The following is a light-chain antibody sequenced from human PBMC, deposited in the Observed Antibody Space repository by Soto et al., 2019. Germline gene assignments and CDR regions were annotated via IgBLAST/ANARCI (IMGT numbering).Light chain of an antibody. CDR2: AAS. CDR3: QQSYSTPLT. CDR1: QSISRY. J-gene: IGKJ4*01. V-gene: IGKV1-39*01. Sequence: DIQMTQSPSSLSASVGDRVTITCRASQSISRYLNWYQQKPGKAPKLLIYAASSLQSGVPSWFSGGGFGTDFTLTISSLHFEDFATYYCQQSYSTPLTFGGGTKVEIK.